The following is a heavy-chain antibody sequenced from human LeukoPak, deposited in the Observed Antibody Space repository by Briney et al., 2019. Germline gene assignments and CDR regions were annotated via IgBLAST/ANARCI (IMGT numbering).Heavy chain of an antibody. V-gene: IGHV1-3*01. D-gene: IGHD3-10*01. CDR2: IKVGNGDT. CDR1: GYSFTSYG. Sequence: ASVKVSCKAPGYSFTSYGMHWVRQAPGQRLEWMGWIKVGNGDTKYSQKFQGRVTITRDTPASTAYMELSSLRSEDTAVYYCARMEYYGSGSYYNWLDSWGQGTLVTVSS. CDR3: ARMEYYGSGSYYNWLDS. J-gene: IGHJ5*01.